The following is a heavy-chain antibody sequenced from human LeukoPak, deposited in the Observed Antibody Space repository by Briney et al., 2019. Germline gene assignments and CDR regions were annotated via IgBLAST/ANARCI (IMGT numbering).Heavy chain of an antibody. Sequence: PGGPLRLSCAASGFTFSSYGMHWVRQAPGKGLEWVAVIWYDGSNKYYADSVKGRFTISRDNSKNTLYLQMNSLRAEDTAVYYCARDWGRDGYNWPDYWGQGTLVTVSS. CDR1: GFTFSSYG. J-gene: IGHJ4*02. CDR2: IWYDGSNK. CDR3: ARDWGRDGYNWPDY. V-gene: IGHV3-33*01. D-gene: IGHD5-24*01.